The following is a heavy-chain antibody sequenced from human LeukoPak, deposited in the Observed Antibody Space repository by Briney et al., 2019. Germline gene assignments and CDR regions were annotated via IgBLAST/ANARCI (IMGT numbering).Heavy chain of an antibody. J-gene: IGHJ4*02. CDR3: ARNQGYGDFVFDY. CDR2: ISSSGSTI. D-gene: IGHD4-17*01. Sequence: GGPLRLSCAASGFTFSSYEMNWVRQAPGKGLEWVSYISSSGSTIYYADSVKGRFTISRDNAKNSLYLQMNSLRAEDTAVYYCARNQGYGDFVFDYWGQGTLVTVFS. CDR1: GFTFSSYE. V-gene: IGHV3-48*03.